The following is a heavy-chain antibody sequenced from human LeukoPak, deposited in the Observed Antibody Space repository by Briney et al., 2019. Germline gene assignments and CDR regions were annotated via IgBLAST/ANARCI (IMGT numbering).Heavy chain of an antibody. CDR1: GYSFTSYW. J-gene: IGHJ4*02. V-gene: IGHV5-51*01. CDR2: IYPGDSDT. CDR3: ARGDSSWYYYFDY. D-gene: IGHD6-13*01. Sequence: KPGESLKISCKGSGYSFTSYWIGWVRQMPGKGLEWMGIIYPGDSDTRYSPSFQGQVTISADKSISTAYLRWSSLKASDTAMYYCARGDSSWYYYFDYWGQGTLVTVSS.